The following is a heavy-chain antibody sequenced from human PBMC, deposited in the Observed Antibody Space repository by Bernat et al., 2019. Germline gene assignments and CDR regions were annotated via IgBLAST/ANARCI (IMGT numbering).Heavy chain of an antibody. CDR1: GFTFRSYA. Sequence: QVQLVESGGGVVQPGRSLRVSCAASGFTFRSYAMHWVRQAPGKGLEWVAIISFDETKKYYADPVKGRFTISRDNSKNTLYLQLNSLRAEDTAVYYCARSYDCTSNRCYNSVFDFWGQGTMVTVSS. CDR2: ISFDETKK. V-gene: IGHV3-30*01. CDR3: ARSYDCTSNRCYNSVFDF. J-gene: IGHJ3*01. D-gene: IGHD2-2*02.